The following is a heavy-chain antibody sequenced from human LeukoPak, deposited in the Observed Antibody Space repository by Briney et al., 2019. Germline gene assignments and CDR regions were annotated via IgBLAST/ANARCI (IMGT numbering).Heavy chain of an antibody. CDR2: IYYAGST. CDR3: ARGLYYYGSGSYRPYSFDH. J-gene: IGHJ4*02. CDR1: GGSVSSTSYY. Sequence: SETLSLTCIVSGGSVSSTSYYWGWIRQPPGKGLEWTGSIYYAGSTYYNPPLKSRGTISLDTSKNQFSLNLRSVTAADTAVYYCARGLYYYGSGSYRPYSFDHWGQGTLVTVSS. V-gene: IGHV4-39*07. D-gene: IGHD3-10*01.